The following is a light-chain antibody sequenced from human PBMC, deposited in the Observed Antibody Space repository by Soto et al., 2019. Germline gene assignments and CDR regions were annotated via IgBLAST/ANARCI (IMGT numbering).Light chain of an antibody. CDR1: QSVSSN. CDR2: AAS. Sequence: VVTQSPATLSVSPGERATLSCRASQSVSSNLAWYQQKPGQAPRLLIYAASTRATGIPARFSGSGSGTEFTLTISSLQSEDFAVYYCQQYNNWRWTFGQGTKVEIK. CDR3: QQYNNWRWT. V-gene: IGKV3-15*01. J-gene: IGKJ1*01.